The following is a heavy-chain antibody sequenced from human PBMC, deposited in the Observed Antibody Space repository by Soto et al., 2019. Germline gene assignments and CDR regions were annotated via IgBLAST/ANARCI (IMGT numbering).Heavy chain of an antibody. D-gene: IGHD4-17*01. V-gene: IGHV1-69*13. J-gene: IGHJ4*01. CDR2: IIPVFNTS. CDR3: ARMADSLTTVTYYFFDI. Sequence: GASVKVSCKASGGTLSNSAISWVRQAPGQRLQWMGGIIPVFNTSNFAQNLQGRVKFSADESTSTAYMELSGLTSDDTAMYFCARMADSLTTVTYYFFDIWGHGTQVTVSS. CDR1: GGTLSNSA.